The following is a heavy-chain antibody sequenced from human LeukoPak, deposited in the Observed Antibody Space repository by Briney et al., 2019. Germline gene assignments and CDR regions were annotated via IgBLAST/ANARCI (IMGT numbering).Heavy chain of an antibody. CDR2: ISGSGGST. D-gene: IGHD3-22*01. CDR1: GFTFSSYA. V-gene: IGHV3-23*01. Sequence: GGSLRLSCAASGFTFSSYAMSWVRQAPGKGLEWVSAISGSGGSTYYADSVKGRFTISRDNSKNTLYLLMNSLRAEDTAVYYCARFSHYYDSSGYVIHYFDYWGQGTLVTVSS. J-gene: IGHJ4*02. CDR3: ARFSHYYDSSGYVIHYFDY.